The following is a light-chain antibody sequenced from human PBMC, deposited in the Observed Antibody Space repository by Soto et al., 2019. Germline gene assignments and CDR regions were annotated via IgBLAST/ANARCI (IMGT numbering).Light chain of an antibody. CDR2: DVS. J-gene: IGLJ2*01. CDR1: SSDVGGYNY. Sequence: QSVLTQPASVSGSRGQSITISCTGTSSDVGGYNYVSWYQQHPGKAPKLMIYDVSNRPSGVSNRFSGSKSGNTASLTISGLQAEDEADYYCSSYTSSCTYVVFGGGTKLTVL. CDR3: SSYTSSCTYVV. V-gene: IGLV2-14*01.